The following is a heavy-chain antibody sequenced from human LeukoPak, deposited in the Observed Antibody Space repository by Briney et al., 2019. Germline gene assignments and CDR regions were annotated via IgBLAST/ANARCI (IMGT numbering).Heavy chain of an antibody. D-gene: IGHD3-22*01. V-gene: IGHV4-34*01. CDR2: MNPSGST. CDR3: ARGRQDVTMIVVVMTAVSYYLDV. CDR1: GGSFSGYY. J-gene: IGHJ6*03. Sequence: NPSETLSLTCAVYGGSFSGYYWTWIRQTPEKGLEWVWEMNPSGSTNYNPSLKSRVTISVATSKNQFSLELSSVTAADTAVYYCARGRQDVTMIVVVMTAVSYYLDVWGKGTTVTVS.